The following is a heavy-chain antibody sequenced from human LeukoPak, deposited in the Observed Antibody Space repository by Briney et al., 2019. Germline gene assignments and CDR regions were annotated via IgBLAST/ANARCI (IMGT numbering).Heavy chain of an antibody. J-gene: IGHJ4*02. V-gene: IGHV4-4*07. CDR2: IYTSGST. CDR3: ARDRAHSGTLYYFDY. Sequence: KPSETLSLTCTVSGGSISSYYWSWIRQPAGKGLEWIGRIYTSGSTNYNPSLNSRVTMSVDTSKNQFSLKLSSVTAADTAVYYCARDRAHSGTLYYFDYWGQGTLVTVSS. D-gene: IGHD1-26*01. CDR1: GGSISSYY.